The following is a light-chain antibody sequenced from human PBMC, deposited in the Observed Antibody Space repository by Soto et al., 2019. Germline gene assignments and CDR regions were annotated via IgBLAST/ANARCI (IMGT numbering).Light chain of an antibody. CDR3: SSYTSSSTPYV. CDR2: EVN. Sequence: QSALTQPPSASGSPGQSVTISCTGTSSDVGAYNYVSWYQQHPGKAPKLMIYEVNKRPSGVSNRFSGSKSGNTASLTISGLQAEDEADYYCSSYTSSSTPYVFGTGTKLTVL. CDR1: SSDVGAYNY. J-gene: IGLJ1*01. V-gene: IGLV2-14*01.